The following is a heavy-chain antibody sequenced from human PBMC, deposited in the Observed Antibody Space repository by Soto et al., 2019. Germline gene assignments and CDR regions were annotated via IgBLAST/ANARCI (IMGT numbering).Heavy chain of an antibody. CDR3: TRKVATSKFDY. Sequence: ASVKVSCKASGYMFTGYYMHWVRQAPGQGLEWMGWINPDSGGTNYQQKFQGRVTMTRDTSISTAYLELSSLRSDDTAVYYCTRKVATSKFDYWGRGTLVAASS. CDR2: INPDSGGT. J-gene: IGHJ4*02. V-gene: IGHV1-2*02. D-gene: IGHD5-12*01. CDR1: GYMFTGYY.